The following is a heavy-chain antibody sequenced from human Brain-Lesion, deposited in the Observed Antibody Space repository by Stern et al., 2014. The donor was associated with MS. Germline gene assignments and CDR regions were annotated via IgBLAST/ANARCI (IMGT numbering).Heavy chain of an antibody. CDR3: ARDCSGGSCYQTYYYYGMDV. D-gene: IGHD2-15*01. CDR2: IKQDGSEE. Sequence: VQLAESGGGLVQPGGSLRLPCAAPGFAFSSYWLSWALQAPGKGLERGATIKQDGSEEHYVDSVKGRFTISRDNAKKSLYLQMNSLRAGDTAVYYCARDCSGGSCYQTYYYYGMDVWGQGTTVTVSS. V-gene: IGHV3-7*01. CDR1: GFAFSSYW. J-gene: IGHJ6*02.